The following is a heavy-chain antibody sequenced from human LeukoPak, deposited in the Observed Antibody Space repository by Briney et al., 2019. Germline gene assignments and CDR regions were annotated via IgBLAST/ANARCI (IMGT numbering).Heavy chain of an antibody. CDR2: MNPKIGDS. Sequence: ASVKVSCKASGYRFTDYYIHWVRQAPGQGLEWMGWMNPKIGDSNFAQQFQGRVIMTRDTSISTVYVEMRNLRSDDTAVYYCTREDLVNTSGHFDYWGQGTLVTVSS. D-gene: IGHD2-21*01. V-gene: IGHV1-2*02. CDR3: TREDLVNTSGHFDY. J-gene: IGHJ4*02. CDR1: GYRFTDYY.